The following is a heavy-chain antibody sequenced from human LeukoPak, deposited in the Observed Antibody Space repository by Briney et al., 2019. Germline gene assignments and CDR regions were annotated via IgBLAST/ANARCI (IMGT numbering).Heavy chain of an antibody. D-gene: IGHD3-10*01. CDR3: ARAYYYGSGTYPSYNWFDP. CDR2: LIPIFCTT. J-gene: IGHJ5*02. Sequence: SVKVSCKASVGTFSSYAISWVRQASGQGLEWMGGLIPIFCTTNYAQKFQGRVTTTADESTSTAYMELSSLRSEDTAVYYCARAYYYGSGTYPSYNWFDPWGQGTLVTVPS. CDR1: VGTFSSYA. V-gene: IGHV1-69*01.